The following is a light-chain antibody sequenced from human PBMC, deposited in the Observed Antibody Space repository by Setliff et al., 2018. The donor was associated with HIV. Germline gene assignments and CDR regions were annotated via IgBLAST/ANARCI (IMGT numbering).Light chain of an antibody. J-gene: IGLJ2*01. CDR2: DVS. V-gene: IGLV2-14*03. CDR3: SSYTSSSTYAI. Sequence: QSVLAQPASVSGSPGQSITISCTGTSSDVGGYNYVSWYQQHPGKAPKLMIYDVSNRPSGVSSRFSGSKSGSTASLTISGLQAEDEAHYYCSSYTSSSTYAIFGGGTKVTVL. CDR1: SSDVGGYNY.